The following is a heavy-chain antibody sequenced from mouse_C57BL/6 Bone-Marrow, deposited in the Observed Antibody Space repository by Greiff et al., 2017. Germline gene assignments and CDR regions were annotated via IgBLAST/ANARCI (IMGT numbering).Heavy chain of an antibody. Sequence: EVQRVESGGGLVKPGGSLKLSCAASGFTFSSYAMSWVRQTPEKRLEWVATISDGGSYTYYPDNVKGRFTISRDNAKNNLYLQMSHLKSEDTAMYYCARDRNVAWFAYWGQGTLVTVSA. V-gene: IGHV5-4*01. J-gene: IGHJ3*01. CDR3: ARDRNVAWFAY. CDR1: GFTFSSYA. CDR2: ISDGGSYT.